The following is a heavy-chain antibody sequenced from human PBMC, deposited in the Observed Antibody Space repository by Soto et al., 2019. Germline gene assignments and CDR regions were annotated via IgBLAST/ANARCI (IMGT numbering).Heavy chain of an antibody. CDR3: AKGNYGDYAAYLDY. CDR2: ISWNSGSI. CDR1: GFTFDDYA. Sequence: EVQLVESGGGLVQPGRSLRLSCAASGFTFDDYAMHWVRQAPGKGLEWVSGISWNSGSIGYADSVKGRFTISRDNAKNSLYLQMNSLRAEATALYYCAKGNYGDYAAYLDYWGQGTLVTVSS. D-gene: IGHD4-17*01. J-gene: IGHJ4*02. V-gene: IGHV3-9*01.